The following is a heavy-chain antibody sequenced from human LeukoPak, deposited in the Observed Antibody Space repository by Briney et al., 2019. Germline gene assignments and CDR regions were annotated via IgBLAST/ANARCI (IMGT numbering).Heavy chain of an antibody. CDR2: IYYSGST. CDR3: ARDDYGGNSGSKSGDY. V-gene: IGHV4-39*07. CDR1: GGSISSSNDY. Sequence: SETLSLTCDVSGGSISSSNDYWGWIRQPPGRGLEWIGTIYYSGSTYYNPSLKSRVTISVDTSKNQFSLKLSSVTAADTAVYYCARDDYGGNSGSKSGDYWGQGTLVTVSS. J-gene: IGHJ4*02. D-gene: IGHD4-23*01.